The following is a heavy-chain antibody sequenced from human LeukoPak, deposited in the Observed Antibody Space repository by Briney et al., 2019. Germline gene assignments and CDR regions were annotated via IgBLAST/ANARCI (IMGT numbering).Heavy chain of an antibody. Sequence: SETLSLTCAVSGYSISSGYYWGWIRQPAGKGLEWIGRIYTSGSTNYNPSLKSRVTISVDKSKNQFSLKLSSVTAADTAVYYCAREGDGDYGYYFDYWGQGTLVTVSS. D-gene: IGHD4-17*01. CDR3: AREGDGDYGYYFDY. V-gene: IGHV4-61*02. CDR2: IYTSGST. J-gene: IGHJ4*02. CDR1: GYSISSGYY.